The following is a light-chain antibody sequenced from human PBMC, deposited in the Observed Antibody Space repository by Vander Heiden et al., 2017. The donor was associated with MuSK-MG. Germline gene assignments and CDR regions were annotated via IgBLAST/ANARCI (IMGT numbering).Light chain of an antibody. J-gene: IGKJ2*01. CDR3: MQALQTVYT. Sequence: DIVMTQSPLSLPVTPGEPASISRRSSQSLLHSNGYNYLDWYLQKPGQSPQLLIYLGSNRASGVPDRFSGSGSGTDFTLKISRVEAEDVGVYYCMQALQTVYTFGQGTKLEIK. V-gene: IGKV2-28*01. CDR2: LGS. CDR1: QSLLHSNGYNY.